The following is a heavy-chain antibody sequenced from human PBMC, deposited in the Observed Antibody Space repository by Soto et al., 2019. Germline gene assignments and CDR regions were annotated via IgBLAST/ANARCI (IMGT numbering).Heavy chain of an antibody. CDR1: GYRFSDNG. V-gene: IGHV1-18*04. CDR3: ARDSSGSSAYSY. Sequence: QVQLVQSGGEVKKPGASVKVSCKASGYRFSDNGISSVRQAPGQGLEWRGWITADNGNGNYAQKFQGRVTMTTDTSTSTAYMEMRRLGSDDTAVYYCARDSSGSSAYSYWGKGTMVTVSS. J-gene: IGHJ4*02. CDR2: ITADNGNG. D-gene: IGHD3-22*01.